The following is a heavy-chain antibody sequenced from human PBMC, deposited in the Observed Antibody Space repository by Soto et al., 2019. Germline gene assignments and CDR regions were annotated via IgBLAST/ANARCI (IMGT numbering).Heavy chain of an antibody. CDR1: GGSFSGYF. CDR3: ARHRRGKDILTGPRPYYLDY. J-gene: IGHJ4*02. D-gene: IGHD3-9*01. Sequence: SETLSLTCGVGGGSFSGYFWTWIRQSPGKGLEWIGSIYYSGSTYYNPSLKSRVTISVDTSKNQFSLKLSSVTAADTAVYYCARHRRGKDILTGPRPYYLDYWGQETLVTVSS. CDR2: IYYSGST. V-gene: IGHV4-59*05.